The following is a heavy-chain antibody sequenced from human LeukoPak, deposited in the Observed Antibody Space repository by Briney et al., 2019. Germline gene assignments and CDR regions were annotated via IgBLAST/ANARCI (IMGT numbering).Heavy chain of an antibody. Sequence: GGSLRLSCAASGFTVSTNYMSWVRQAPGRGLEWVSVIHPGGILDYPDSVKGRFTISRDNSKSTLYVKMNSLRAEDTAVYYCAIVVAARQGTIDPWGQGTLVTISS. CDR1: GFTVSTNY. CDR2: IHPGGIL. CDR3: AIVVAARQGTIDP. J-gene: IGHJ5*02. V-gene: IGHV3-53*01. D-gene: IGHD6-6*01.